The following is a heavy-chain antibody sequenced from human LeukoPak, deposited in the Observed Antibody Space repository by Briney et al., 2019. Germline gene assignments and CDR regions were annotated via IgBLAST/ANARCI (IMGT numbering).Heavy chain of an antibody. CDR2: VYYSGSP. CDR3: ARAPVSYYYDILDY. V-gene: IGHV4-4*02. J-gene: IGHJ4*02. D-gene: IGHD3-22*01. Sequence: SETLSLTCAVSGGSITIGTWWTWVRQPPGQGLEWIGEVYYSGSPNYNSSLKSRVTISVDTPKNQFSLKVSSVTAADTAVYYCARAPVSYYYDILDYWGQGILVTVSS. CDR1: GGSITIGTW.